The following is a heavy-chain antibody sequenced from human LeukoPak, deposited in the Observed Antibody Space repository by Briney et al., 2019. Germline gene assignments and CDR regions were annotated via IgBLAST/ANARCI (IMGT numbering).Heavy chain of an antibody. CDR2: ISYDGSNK. CDR1: GFTFSSYA. D-gene: IGHD1-26*01. CDR3: ARDRTYIGPIDY. J-gene: IGHJ4*02. V-gene: IGHV3-30-3*01. Sequence: GGSRRLSCAASGFTFSSYAMHWVRQAPGKGLEWVAVISYDGSNKYYADSVKGRFTISRDNSKNTLYLQMNSLRAEDTAVYYCARDRTYIGPIDYWGQGTLVIVSS.